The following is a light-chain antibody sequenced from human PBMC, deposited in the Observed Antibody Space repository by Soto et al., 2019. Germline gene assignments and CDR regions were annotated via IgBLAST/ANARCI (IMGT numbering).Light chain of an antibody. V-gene: IGLV2-8*02. CDR3: SSHAGIINVV. CDR1: SSDVGGYNY. J-gene: IGLJ3*02. Sequence: QSVLTQPPSASRSPGQSVTISCTGTSSDVGGYNYVSWYQQHPGKAPKLIIYEVTKRPSGVPDRFSGSKSGNTASLTVSGLLAEDEADYYCSSHAGIINVVFGGGTKLTVL. CDR2: EVT.